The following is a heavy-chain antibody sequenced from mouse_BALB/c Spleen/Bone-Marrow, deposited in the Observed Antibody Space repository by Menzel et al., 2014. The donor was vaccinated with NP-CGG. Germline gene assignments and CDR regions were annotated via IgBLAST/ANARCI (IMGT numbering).Heavy chain of an antibody. Sequence: EVHLVESGAELVKPGASVKLSCTASGFNIKDTYMHWVKQRPEQGLEWLGRIDPANGNTKYDPKFQGKATITADTSSNTAYLQLSSLTSEDTAVYYCARYDYGWYFSVWGAGTTVTVSS. J-gene: IGHJ1*01. CDR3: ARYDYGWYFSV. D-gene: IGHD2-4*01. CDR1: GFNIKDTY. CDR2: IDPANGNT. V-gene: IGHV14-3*02.